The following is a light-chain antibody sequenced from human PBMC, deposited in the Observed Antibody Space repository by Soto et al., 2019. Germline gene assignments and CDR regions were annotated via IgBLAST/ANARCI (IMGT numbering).Light chain of an antibody. CDR3: QQYNNWLWT. CDR1: QRVSTN. J-gene: IGKJ1*01. V-gene: IGKV3-15*01. CDR2: GAS. Sequence: ETVMTQSPATLSVSPGERATLSCRASQRVSTNLAWYQQKPGQAPRLLIYGASPRATGIPARFSGSGSGTEFTLTISSLQSEDFAVYYCQQYNNWLWTFGQGTKVDIK.